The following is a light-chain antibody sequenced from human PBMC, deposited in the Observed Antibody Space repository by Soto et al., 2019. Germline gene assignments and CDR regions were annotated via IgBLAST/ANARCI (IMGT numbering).Light chain of an antibody. J-gene: IGLJ1*01. V-gene: IGLV2-14*01. CDR3: SSYTTSSTSYV. CDR1: SGDIGAYNF. CDR2: EVS. Sequence: QSALTQPASVSGSPGQSITISCAGTSGDIGAYNFVSWYQQHPGKAPKLMIYEVSNRPSGVSTRFSASKSGNTASLTISGLQAEDEADYYCSSYTTSSTSYVFGTGTKATVL.